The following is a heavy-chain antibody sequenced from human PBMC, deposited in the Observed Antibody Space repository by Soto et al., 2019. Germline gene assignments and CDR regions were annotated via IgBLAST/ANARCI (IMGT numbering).Heavy chain of an antibody. CDR2: IDPSDSYT. J-gene: IGHJ4*02. V-gene: IGHV5-10-1*01. CDR1: GCSFTSYG. CDR3: ARHDSGPFDY. Sequence: GESLKLSCKGAGCSFTSYGISWVRQMPGKGLEWMGRIDPSDSYTNYSPYFQGHVTISADKSISTAYLQWSSLKASDTAMYYCARHDSGPFDYWGQGTLVTVSS. D-gene: IGHD3-22*01.